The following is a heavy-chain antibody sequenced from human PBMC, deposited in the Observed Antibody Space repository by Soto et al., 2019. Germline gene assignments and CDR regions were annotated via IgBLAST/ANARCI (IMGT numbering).Heavy chain of an antibody. CDR3: ASSHAGAHITAAVH. D-gene: IGHD6-13*01. CDR2: IYHSGST. CDR1: GGSISSDGYS. V-gene: IGHV4-30-2*01. Sequence: PSETLSLTCAVSGGSISSDGYSWIWIRQPPGKGLEWIGYIYHSGSTYYNPSLKSRVTISVDRSKNQFSLKLSSVTAADTAVYYCASSHAGAHITAAVHWGQGTLVTVS. J-gene: IGHJ4*02.